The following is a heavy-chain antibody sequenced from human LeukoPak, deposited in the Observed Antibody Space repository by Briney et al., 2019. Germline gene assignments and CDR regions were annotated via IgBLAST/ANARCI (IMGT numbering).Heavy chain of an antibody. CDR3: ARVAADNWNDFDY. CDR1: GGSISSYY. D-gene: IGHD1-1*01. CDR2: IYYSGST. Sequence: SETLSLTCTVSGGSISSYYWSWIRQPPGKGLEWIGYIYYSGSTNYNPSLKSRVTISVDTSKNQFSLKLSSVTAADTAVYYCARVAADNWNDFDYWGQGTLVTVSS. V-gene: IGHV4-59*01. J-gene: IGHJ4*02.